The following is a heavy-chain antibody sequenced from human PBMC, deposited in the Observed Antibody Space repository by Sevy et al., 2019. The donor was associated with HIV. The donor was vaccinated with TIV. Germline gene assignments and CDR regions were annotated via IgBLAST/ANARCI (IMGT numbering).Heavy chain of an antibody. D-gene: IGHD2-2*01. Sequence: GGSLRLSCAASGFTFSSYVMHWVRQAPGKGLEWVAVISYDGSNKYYADSVKGRFTISRDNSKNTLYLQMNSLRAEDTAVYYCAREGCSSTSCYRYYYYGMDVWGQGTTVTVSS. V-gene: IGHV3-30*04. CDR1: GFTFSSYV. J-gene: IGHJ6*02. CDR3: AREGCSSTSCYRYYYYGMDV. CDR2: ISYDGSNK.